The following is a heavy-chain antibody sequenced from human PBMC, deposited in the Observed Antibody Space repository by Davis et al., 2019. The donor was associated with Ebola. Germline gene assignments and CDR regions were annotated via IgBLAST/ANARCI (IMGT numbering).Heavy chain of an antibody. CDR2: IYPDDSDT. J-gene: IGHJ4*02. D-gene: IGHD6-13*01. Sequence: GESLKISCKGSGYSFTSYWIGWVRQMPGKGLEWMGIIYPDDSDTTYSPSFQGQITISADTSISTAYLQWSSLKASDSAMYYCARGGQQLGYFDYWGQGTLVTVSS. V-gene: IGHV5-51*01. CDR3: ARGGQQLGYFDY. CDR1: GYSFTSYW.